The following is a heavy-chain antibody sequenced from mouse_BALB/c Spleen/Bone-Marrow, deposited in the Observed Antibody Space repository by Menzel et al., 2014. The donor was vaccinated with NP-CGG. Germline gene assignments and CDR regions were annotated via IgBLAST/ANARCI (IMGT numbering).Heavy chain of an antibody. CDR1: GYTFTSYV. CDR3: TRGATPDY. V-gene: IGHV1-14*01. D-gene: IGHD3-1*01. Sequence: VQLQQSGPELVQPGASVKMSCKASGYTFTSYVMHWVKQKPGQGLEWIGYFNPYKDGTKYNEKFKGKATLTPDKSSSTAYMELSSLTSEDSAVYYCTRGATPDYWGQGTTLTVSS. CDR2: FNPYKDGT. J-gene: IGHJ2*01.